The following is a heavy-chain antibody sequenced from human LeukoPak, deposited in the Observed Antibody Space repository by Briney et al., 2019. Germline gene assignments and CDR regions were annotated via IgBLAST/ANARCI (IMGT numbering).Heavy chain of an antibody. D-gene: IGHD3-10*01. J-gene: IGHJ6*03. Sequence: GGSLRLSCAASGFTFSSYWMHWVRQAPGKGLVWVSRINSDGSSTSCADSVKGRFTISRDNSKNTLYLQMNSLRAEDTAVYYCAKGGSRGYYYYYMDVWGKGTTVTVSS. CDR3: AKGGSRGYYYYYMDV. CDR1: GFTFSSYW. CDR2: INSDGSST. V-gene: IGHV3-74*01.